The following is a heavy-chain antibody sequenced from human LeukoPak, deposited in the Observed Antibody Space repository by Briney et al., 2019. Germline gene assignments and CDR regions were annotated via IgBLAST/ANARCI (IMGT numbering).Heavy chain of an antibody. J-gene: IGHJ5*02. CDR2: ISGSGGST. V-gene: IGHV3-23*01. Sequence: GGSLRLSCAASGFTFSSYAMSWVRLAPGKGLEWVSAISGSGGSTYYADSVKGRFTISRDNSKNTLYLQMNSLRAEDTAVYYCAKVEEHYYGSGSFDPWGQGTLVTVSS. D-gene: IGHD3-10*01. CDR3: AKVEEHYYGSGSFDP. CDR1: GFTFSSYA.